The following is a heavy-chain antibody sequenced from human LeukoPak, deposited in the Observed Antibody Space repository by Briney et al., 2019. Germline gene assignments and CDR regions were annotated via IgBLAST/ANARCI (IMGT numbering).Heavy chain of an antibody. Sequence: SETLSLTCAVSGGSISSGGYYWSWIRQHPGKGLEWIGYIYYSGSTYYNPSLKSRVTISVDTSKNQFSLKLSSVTAADTAVYYCARDKGYSYGYWFDPWGQGTLVTVSS. D-gene: IGHD5-18*01. J-gene: IGHJ5*02. CDR1: GGSISSGGYY. CDR3: ARDKGYSYGYWFDP. CDR2: IYYSGST. V-gene: IGHV4-31*11.